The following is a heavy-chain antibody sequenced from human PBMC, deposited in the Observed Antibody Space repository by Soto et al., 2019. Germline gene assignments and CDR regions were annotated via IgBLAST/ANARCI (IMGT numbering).Heavy chain of an antibody. CDR1: GGTFSSYT. CDR2: IIPIFGTA. V-gene: IGHV1-69*06. D-gene: IGHD6-6*01. Sequence: GASVKVSCKASGGTFSSYTISWVRQAPGQGLEWMGGIIPIFGTANYAQKFQGRVTITAGKSTSTAYMELSGLRSEDTAVYYCARESSSSPFDYWGQGTLVTVSS. J-gene: IGHJ4*02. CDR3: ARESSSSPFDY.